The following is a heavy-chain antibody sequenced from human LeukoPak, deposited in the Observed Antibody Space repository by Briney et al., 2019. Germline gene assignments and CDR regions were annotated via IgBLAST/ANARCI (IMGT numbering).Heavy chain of an antibody. CDR3: ARDRGSRPWYFDL. D-gene: IGHD3-10*01. CDR2: IYHSGST. V-gene: IGHV4-38-2*02. J-gene: IGHJ2*01. Sequence: SETLSLTCAVSGYSISSGYYWGWIRQPPGKGLEWIGSIYHSGSTYYNPSLKSRVTISVDTSKNQFSLKLSSVTAADTAVYYCARDRGSRPWYFDLWGQGTLVTVSS. CDR1: GYSISSGYY.